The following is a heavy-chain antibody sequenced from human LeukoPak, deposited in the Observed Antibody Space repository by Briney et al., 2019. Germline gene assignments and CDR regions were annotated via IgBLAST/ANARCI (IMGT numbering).Heavy chain of an antibody. Sequence: ASVKVSCKASGYTFTGYYMHWVRQAPGQGLEWMGWINPNSGGTNYAQKFQGWVTMTRDTSISTAYMELSSLRSEDTAVYYCARGLQNWGSNYWGQGTLVTVSS. D-gene: IGHD7-27*01. CDR2: INPNSGGT. CDR1: GYTFTGYY. CDR3: ARGLQNWGSNY. J-gene: IGHJ4*02. V-gene: IGHV1-2*04.